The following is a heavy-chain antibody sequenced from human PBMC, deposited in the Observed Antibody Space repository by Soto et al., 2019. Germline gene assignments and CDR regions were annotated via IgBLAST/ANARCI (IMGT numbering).Heavy chain of an antibody. CDR2: ISGSGGST. J-gene: IGHJ6*03. V-gene: IGHV3-23*01. CDR1: GFTFSSYA. CDR3: AKAVTVASRYYYYMDV. Sequence: SLRLSCAASGFTFSSYAMSWVRQAPGKGLEWVSDISGSGGSTYYADSVKGRFTNSRDNSKNTLYLQMNSLRAEDTAVYYCAKAVTVASRYYYYMDVWGKGTTVTVSS. D-gene: IGHD4-17*01.